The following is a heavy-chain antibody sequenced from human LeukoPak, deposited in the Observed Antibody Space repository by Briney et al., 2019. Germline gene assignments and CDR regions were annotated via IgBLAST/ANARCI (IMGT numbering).Heavy chain of an antibody. CDR3: ARDVGAVLGEIYFDY. CDR1: GFTFSSYG. Sequence: GGSLRLSCAADGFTFSSYGMHWVRQAAGKLLQWVAFIQSVGNNNYYADSVKGRLTIARDNSKNTLFLQMNSVRAEDTAVYYCARDVGAVLGEIYFDYCGQGTLVTVSP. J-gene: IGHJ4*01. CDR2: IQSVGNNN. D-gene: IGHD3-16*01. V-gene: IGHV3-30*02.